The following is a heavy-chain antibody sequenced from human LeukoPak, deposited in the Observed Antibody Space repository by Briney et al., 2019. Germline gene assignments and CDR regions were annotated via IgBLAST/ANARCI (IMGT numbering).Heavy chain of an antibody. CDR1: GGSISSYY. CDR2: IYYSGST. J-gene: IGHJ6*03. V-gene: IGHV4-59*01. Sequence: LVKPSETLSLTCTVSGGSISSYYWSWIRQPPGKGLEWIGNIYYSGSTNYNPYLKSGVTISVDTSKNQFSLKLSSVTAADTAVYYCARVPCGGDCYRDGFDYYYMDVWGKGTTVTVSS. CDR3: ARVPCGGDCYRDGFDYYYMDV. D-gene: IGHD2-21*02.